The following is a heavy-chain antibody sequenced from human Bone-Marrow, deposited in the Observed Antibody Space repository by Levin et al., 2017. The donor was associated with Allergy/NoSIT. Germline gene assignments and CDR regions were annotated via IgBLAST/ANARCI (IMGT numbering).Heavy chain of an antibody. D-gene: IGHD2-8*02. Sequence: GESLKISCVASGFSFSSYWMSWVRQAPGKGLEWVANTKQDGTENDYADSVKGRFTVSKDNPKNSVYLQMSSLRVEDTAVYYCARNWRSASDIWGQGTVVTVSS. CDR3: ARNWRSASDI. CDR1: GFSFSSYW. J-gene: IGHJ3*02. V-gene: IGHV3-7*04. CDR2: TKQDGTEN.